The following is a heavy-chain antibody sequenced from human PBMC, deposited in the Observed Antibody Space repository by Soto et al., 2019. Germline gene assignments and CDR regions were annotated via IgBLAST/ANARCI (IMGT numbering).Heavy chain of an antibody. Sequence: GGSLRLSCAASGFTFSSYAMHWVRQAPGKGLEWVAVISYDGSNKYYAESVKGRFTISRDNSKNTLYLQMNSLRAEDTAVYYCARDLQLLDTYYYYGMDVWGQGTTVTVSS. V-gene: IGHV3-30-3*01. D-gene: IGHD2-2*01. J-gene: IGHJ6*02. CDR2: ISYDGSNK. CDR1: GFTFSSYA. CDR3: ARDLQLLDTYYYYGMDV.